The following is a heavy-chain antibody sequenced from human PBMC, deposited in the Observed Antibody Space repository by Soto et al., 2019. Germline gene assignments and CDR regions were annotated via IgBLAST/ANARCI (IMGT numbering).Heavy chain of an antibody. V-gene: IGHV3-30*18. CDR1: GFTFSSYG. CDR3: AKGLLDYGFLEWSQHYGMDV. CDR2: ISYDGSNK. Sequence: PGGSLRLSCAASGFTFSSYGMHWVRQAPGKGLEWVAVISYDGSNKYYADSVKGRFTISRDNSKNTLYLQMNSLRAEDTAVYYCAKGLLDYGFLEWSQHYGMDVWGQGTTVTVSS. D-gene: IGHD3-3*01. J-gene: IGHJ6*02.